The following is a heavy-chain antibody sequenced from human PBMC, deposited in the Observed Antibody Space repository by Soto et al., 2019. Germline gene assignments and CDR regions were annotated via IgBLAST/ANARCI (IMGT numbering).Heavy chain of an antibody. V-gene: IGHV4-39*01. CDR2: VYYSGST. J-gene: IGHJ4*02. D-gene: IGHD5-18*01. CDR1: GGSTNSRSDY. CDR3: ARQPRGQSYGERGHCIDY. Sequence: SETLSLTCTVSGGSTNSRSDYWGWIRQPPGKGLEWIGSVYYSGSTYINPSLQSRVTISVDTSRNQFSLKLSSVTASDTAVYYCARQPRGQSYGERGHCIDYWGQGTLVTV.